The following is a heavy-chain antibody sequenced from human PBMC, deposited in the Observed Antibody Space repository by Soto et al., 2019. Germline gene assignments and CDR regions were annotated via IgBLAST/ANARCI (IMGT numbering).Heavy chain of an antibody. CDR1: GGSISSGGYY. J-gene: IGHJ4*02. CDR2: IYYSGST. V-gene: IGHV4-31*03. CDR3: ARLADCSSTSCYCVDY. D-gene: IGHD2-2*01. Sequence: LSLTCTVSGGSISSGGYYWSWIRQHPGKGLEWIGYIYYSGSTYYNPSLKSRVTISVDTSKNQFSLKLSSVTAADTAVYYCARLADCSSTSCYCVDYWGQGTLVTVSS.